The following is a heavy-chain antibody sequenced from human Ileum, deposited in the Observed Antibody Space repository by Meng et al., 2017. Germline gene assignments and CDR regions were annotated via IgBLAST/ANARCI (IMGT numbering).Heavy chain of an antibody. CDR3: ARDGTTAVPGVWFDP. D-gene: IGHD6-19*01. CDR1: YGSITISYY. V-gene: IGHV4-39*07. J-gene: IGHJ5*02. Sequence: LHLQGSALGWVNHSAPLSAPSGVSYGSITISYYWGWILQPPGTGLEWIASIYYSGSTYYNPSLKSRVTISVDTSKNQFSLKVISVTAADTAVYYCARDGTTAVPGVWFDPWGQGTLVTVSS. CDR2: IYYSGST.